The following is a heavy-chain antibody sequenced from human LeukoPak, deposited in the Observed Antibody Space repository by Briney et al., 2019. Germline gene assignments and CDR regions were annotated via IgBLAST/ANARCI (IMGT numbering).Heavy chain of an antibody. V-gene: IGHV3-33*01. CDR1: GFTFSRFG. J-gene: IGHJ4*01. CDR3: ARDSAPYCGGDCYFDY. Sequence: GGSLRLSCAASGFTFSRFGMHWVRQAPGKELEWEAVIWFDGSSTYYADSVKGRFTISRDNSKNMLYLQMNSLRVEDTGVYFCARDSAPYCGGDCYFDYWGHGTLVTVSP. D-gene: IGHD2-21*02. CDR2: IWFDGSST.